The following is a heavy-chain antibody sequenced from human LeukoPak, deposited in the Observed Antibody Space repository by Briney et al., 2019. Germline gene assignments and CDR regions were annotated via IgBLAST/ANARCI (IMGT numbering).Heavy chain of an antibody. CDR1: GGSISSYY. J-gene: IGHJ4*02. CDR3: ARGDYDILTGYYPPDY. V-gene: IGHV4-59*01. D-gene: IGHD3-9*01. CDR2: IYYSGST. Sequence: PSGTLSLTCAVSGGSISSYYWSWIRQPPGKGLEWIGYIYYSGSTNYNPSLKSRVTISVDTSKNQFSPKLSSVTAADTAVYYCARGDYDILTGYYPPDYWGQGTLVTVSS.